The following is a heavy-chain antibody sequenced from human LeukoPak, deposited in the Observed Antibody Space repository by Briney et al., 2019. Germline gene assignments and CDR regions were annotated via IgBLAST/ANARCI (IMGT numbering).Heavy chain of an antibody. CDR2: IYYSGST. V-gene: IGHV4-59*01. CDR1: GGSINSYY. Sequence: SETLSLTCTVSGGSINSYYWSWIRQPPGKGLEWIRYIYYSGSTKYNPSFKSRVTISVDTSNSKFSLKLSSVTAADTAVYYCARDMTTKGFDFWGQGTLVTVSS. D-gene: IGHD4-17*01. J-gene: IGHJ4*02. CDR3: ARDMTTKGFDF.